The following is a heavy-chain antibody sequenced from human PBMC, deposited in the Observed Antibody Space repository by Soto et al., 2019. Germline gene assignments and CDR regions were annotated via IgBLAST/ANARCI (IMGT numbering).Heavy chain of an antibody. Sequence: GGSLRLSCAASGFSVSSNYMSWVRQAPGKGLEWVSLIYKDDSAYYADSVKGRFTISRDNSKNTLYLQMNSLRAEDTAVYYCARELEEDYDYYIDFWGQGTLVTVSS. J-gene: IGHJ4*02. CDR2: IYKDDSA. CDR3: ARELEEDYDYYIDF. V-gene: IGHV3-53*01. CDR1: GFSVSSNY. D-gene: IGHD5-12*01.